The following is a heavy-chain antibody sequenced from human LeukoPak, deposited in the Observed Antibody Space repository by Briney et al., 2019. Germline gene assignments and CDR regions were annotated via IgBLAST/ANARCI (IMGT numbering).Heavy chain of an antibody. V-gene: IGHV6-1*01. D-gene: IGHD6-13*01. J-gene: IGHJ4*02. CDR1: GDSVSNNNVA. CDR3: ARVQQLGQGFHY. CDR2: TYYRSKWYN. Sequence: SQTLSLTCAISGDSVSNNNVAWNWERQSPSRGLEWLGRTYYRSKWYNDYAVSVKSRITITPDTSKNQVSLQLSSVSLEDTAIYFCARVQQLGQGFHYWGQGTLVTVSS.